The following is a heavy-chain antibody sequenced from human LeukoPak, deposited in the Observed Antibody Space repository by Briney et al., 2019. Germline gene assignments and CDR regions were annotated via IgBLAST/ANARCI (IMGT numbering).Heavy chain of an antibody. CDR1: VYTFIGYY. CDR2: INPNSGDT. CDR3: AREYSSGFDY. V-gene: IGHV1-2*02. Sequence: GASVKVSCKASVYTFIGYYIHWVRQAPGQGLEWMGWINPNSGDTNYAQKFQGRVTMTRDTSISTAYMELSRLRSDDTAVYYCAREYSSGFDYWGQGTLVTVSS. D-gene: IGHD6-19*01. J-gene: IGHJ4*02.